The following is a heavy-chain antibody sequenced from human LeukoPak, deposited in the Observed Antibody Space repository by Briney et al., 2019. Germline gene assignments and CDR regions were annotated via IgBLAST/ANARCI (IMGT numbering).Heavy chain of an antibody. J-gene: IGHJ4*02. CDR1: GGSISSYY. CDR2: IYYSGST. CDR3: ARDRGWQIFDY. V-gene: IGHV4-59*01. D-gene: IGHD6-19*01. Sequence: PSETLSLTCTVSGGSISSYYWSWIRQPPGKGLEWIGYIYYSGSTNYNPSLKSRVTISVDTSKNQFSLKLSSVTAADTAVYYCARDRGWQIFDYWGQGTQVTVSS.